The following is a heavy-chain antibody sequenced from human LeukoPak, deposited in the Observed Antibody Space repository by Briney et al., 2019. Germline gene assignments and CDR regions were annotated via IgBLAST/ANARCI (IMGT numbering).Heavy chain of an antibody. CDR1: GGSISSGDYY. J-gene: IGHJ4*02. V-gene: IGHV4-30-4*01. CDR3: ARDRCSSTSCSFDY. D-gene: IGHD2-2*01. Sequence: PSETLSLTCTVSGGSISSGDYYWSWIRQPPGKGLEWIGYIYYSGSTYYNPSLKSRVTISVDTSKNQFSLKLSSVTAADTAVYYCARDRCSSTSCSFDYWGQGTLVTVSS. CDR2: IYYSGST.